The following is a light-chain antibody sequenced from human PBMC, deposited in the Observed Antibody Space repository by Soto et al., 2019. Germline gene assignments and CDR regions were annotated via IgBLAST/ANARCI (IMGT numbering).Light chain of an antibody. Sequence: EIVMTQSPATLSVSPGERATLSCRASQSVSSNLAWYKQKPGQATRLLIYGASTRDTGIPARFSGNGSGTEFTLTISILQSEDFAVYYCQQYNNWPPITFGQGTRLEIK. CDR1: QSVSSN. V-gene: IGKV3-15*01. CDR2: GAS. J-gene: IGKJ5*01. CDR3: QQYNNWPPIT.